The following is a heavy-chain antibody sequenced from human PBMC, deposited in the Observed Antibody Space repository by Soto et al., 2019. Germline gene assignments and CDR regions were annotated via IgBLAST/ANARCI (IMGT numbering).Heavy chain of an antibody. CDR2: ISGSGGST. CDR3: AKDYTGSSGYYSVDWFDP. CDR1: GFTFSSYA. D-gene: IGHD3-22*01. J-gene: IGHJ5*02. Sequence: GGSLRLSCAASGFTFSSYAMGWVRQAPGKGLEWVSAISGSGGSTYYADSVKGRFTISRDNSKNTLYLQMNSLRAEDTAVYYCAKDYTGSSGYYSVDWFDPWGQGTLVTVSS. V-gene: IGHV3-23*01.